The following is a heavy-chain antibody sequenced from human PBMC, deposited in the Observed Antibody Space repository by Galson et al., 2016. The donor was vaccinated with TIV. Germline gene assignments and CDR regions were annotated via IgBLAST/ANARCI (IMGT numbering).Heavy chain of an antibody. D-gene: IGHD2-21*01. CDR2: IYNDGTT. V-gene: IGHV3-53*05. J-gene: IGHJ6*02. Sequence: SLRLSCAAAGFSVSDHYMNWVRQAPGKGLEWVSIIYNDGTTYYADSVKGRFTISRDNSKNTVYLQMHSLGADDAAVYHCARERRYCGDQCYLRYYYGMDVWGQGTTVTVSS. CDR3: ARERRYCGDQCYLRYYYGMDV. CDR1: GFSVSDHY.